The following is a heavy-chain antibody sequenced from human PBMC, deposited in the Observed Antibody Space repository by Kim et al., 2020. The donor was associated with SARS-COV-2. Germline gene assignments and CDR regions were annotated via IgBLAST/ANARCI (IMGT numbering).Heavy chain of an antibody. V-gene: IGHV1-3*01. Sequence: DKTKYSRNFQGRVTITTDPSASTAYMELSSLRSEDTAVYYCARGSGWAFDYWGQGTLVTVDS. D-gene: IGHD6-19*01. CDR2: DKT. CDR3: ARGSGWAFDY. J-gene: IGHJ4*02.